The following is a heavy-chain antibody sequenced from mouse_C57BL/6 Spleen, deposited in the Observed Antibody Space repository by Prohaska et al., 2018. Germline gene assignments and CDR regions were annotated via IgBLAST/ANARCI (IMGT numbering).Heavy chain of an antibody. V-gene: IGHV1-50*01. CDR1: GYTFTSYW. J-gene: IGHJ2*01. CDR2: IDPSDSYT. Sequence: QVQLQQPGAELVKPGASVKLSCKASGYTFTSYWMQWVKQRPGQGLEWIGEIDPSDSYTNYNQKFKGKATLTVDTSSSTAYMQLSSLTSEDSAVYYCARSYGYWGQGTTLTVSS. CDR3: ARSYGY. D-gene: IGHD6-1*01.